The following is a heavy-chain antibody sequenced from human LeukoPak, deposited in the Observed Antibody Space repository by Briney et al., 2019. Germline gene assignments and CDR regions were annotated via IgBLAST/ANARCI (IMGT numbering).Heavy chain of an antibody. V-gene: IGHV1-69*06. Sequence: GASVKVSCKASGGTFSSYAISWVRQAPGQGLEWMGGIIPIFGTANYAQKFQGRVTITADKSTSTAYMELSSLRSEDTAVYYCARTQDVTYFYYYMDVWGRGTTVTVSS. CDR3: ARTQDVTYFYYYMDV. J-gene: IGHJ6*03. CDR2: IIPIFGTA. CDR1: GGTFSSYA. D-gene: IGHD3-9*01.